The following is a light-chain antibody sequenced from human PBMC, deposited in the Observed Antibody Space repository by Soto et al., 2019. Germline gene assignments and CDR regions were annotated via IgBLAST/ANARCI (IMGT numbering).Light chain of an antibody. CDR2: GAS. J-gene: IGKJ4*01. CDR1: QSVSSN. V-gene: IGKV3D-15*01. CDR3: QQYNNWPPLT. Sequence: EIVMTQSPATLSVSPGERATLSCRASQSVSSNLAWYQQKPGQAPRLRIYGASTRPTGIPARFSGSGSGTEFTLTISSLRSEDFAVYYCQQYNNWPPLTFGGGTRVEIK.